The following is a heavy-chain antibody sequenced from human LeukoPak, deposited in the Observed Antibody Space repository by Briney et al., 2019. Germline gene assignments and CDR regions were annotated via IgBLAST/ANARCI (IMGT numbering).Heavy chain of an antibody. CDR3: ASEGIVLAAASRGIDY. CDR1: GGFFSGYY. V-gene: IGHV4-34*01. CDR2: INHGGST. Sequence: SETLSLTCAVYGGFFSGYYWSWIRQPPGKGLEWIGEINHGGSTNYNPYLKSRVAISVDTSKNQISLKLSAVTAANTAVTYGASEGIVLAAASRGIDYWGQGTLVTVSS. D-gene: IGHD6-13*01. J-gene: IGHJ4*02.